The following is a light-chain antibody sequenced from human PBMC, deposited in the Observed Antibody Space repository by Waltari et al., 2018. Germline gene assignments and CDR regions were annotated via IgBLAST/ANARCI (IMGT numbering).Light chain of an antibody. Sequence: DIVMTQSPLSLLVTPGEPASISCRSSQSLLHSSGYNFVEWYLQKLGQSPQLLIYLGVNRASRVPDRFSGSGSGTDFTLKISRVETEDVGVYYCMQGLEIVFTFGPGTKVDIK. CDR2: LGV. CDR3: MQGLEIVFT. J-gene: IGKJ3*01. V-gene: IGKV2-28*01. CDR1: QSLLHSSGYNF.